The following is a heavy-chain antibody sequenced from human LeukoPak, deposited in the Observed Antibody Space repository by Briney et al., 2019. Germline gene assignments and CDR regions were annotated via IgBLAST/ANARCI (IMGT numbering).Heavy chain of an antibody. Sequence: SETLSLTCAVSGGSISSGGYSWSWIRQPPGKGLEWIGYISHSGSTYYNPSLKSRVTISVDRSKNQFSLKLSSVTAADTAMYYWARGGYSGYDPIDYWGQGTLVTVSS. D-gene: IGHD5-12*01. CDR3: ARGGYSGYDPIDY. CDR1: GGSISSGGYS. V-gene: IGHV4-30-2*01. CDR2: ISHSGST. J-gene: IGHJ4*02.